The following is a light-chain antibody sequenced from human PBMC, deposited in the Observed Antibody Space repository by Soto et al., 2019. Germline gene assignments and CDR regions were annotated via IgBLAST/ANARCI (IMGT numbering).Light chain of an antibody. J-gene: IGLJ1*01. CDR1: SSNIGRNT. Sequence: QSGLTQPPSASGTPGQRIIISCSGSSSNIGRNTVNWYQHLPGRAPKVLIYRNSHRPSGVPDRFSGSQSGSSASLAISGLQSEDEADYYCSLYTSENTYVFGTGTKLTVL. CDR3: SLYTSENTYV. CDR2: RNS. V-gene: IGLV1-44*01.